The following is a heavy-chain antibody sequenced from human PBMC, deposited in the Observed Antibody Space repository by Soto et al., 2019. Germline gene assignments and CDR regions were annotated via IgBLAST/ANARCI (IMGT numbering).Heavy chain of an antibody. D-gene: IGHD1-26*01. J-gene: IGHJ4*02. CDR2: IYSGGIT. V-gene: IGHV3-53*01. Sequence: PGGSLRLSCAASGFTVSSNYMSWVRQAPGKGLEWVSVIYSGGITYYADSVKGRFTISRDNSKNTLYLQMNSLRAEDTAVYYCARGLGALQTGALGYFDYWGQGSLVTVSS. CDR1: GFTVSSNY. CDR3: ARGLGALQTGALGYFDY.